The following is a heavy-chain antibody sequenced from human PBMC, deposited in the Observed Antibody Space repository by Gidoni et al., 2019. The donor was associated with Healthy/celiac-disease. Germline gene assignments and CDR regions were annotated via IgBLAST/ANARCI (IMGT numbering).Heavy chain of an antibody. D-gene: IGHD3-22*01. CDR3: AREGVRTYYYDI. CDR2: IIPIFGTA. V-gene: IGHV1-69*01. CDR1: GVTFSSYA. Sequence: QLQLVQSGAAVKMPGPSVMLSCKASGVTFSSYAISWVRQAPGQGLEWMGGIIPIFGTANYAQKFQGRVTITADESTSTAYMELSSLRSEDTAVYYCAREGVRTYYYDIWGQGTLVTVSS. J-gene: IGHJ4*02.